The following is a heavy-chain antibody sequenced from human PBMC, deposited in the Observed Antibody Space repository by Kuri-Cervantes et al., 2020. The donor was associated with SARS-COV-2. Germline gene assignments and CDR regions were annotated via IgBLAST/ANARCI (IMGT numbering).Heavy chain of an antibody. CDR3: ARDLYFDSRELREEYGFDY. CDR1: GFTFSSYD. J-gene: IGHJ4*02. D-gene: IGHD1-26*01. CDR2: IGAAGDT. V-gene: IGHV3-13*03. Sequence: GGSLRLSCAACGFTFSSYDMHWVRQATGKGLEWVSAIGAAGDTYYPGSVKGQFTISRDNAKNTLYLQMNSLRAEDTAVYYCARDLYFDSRELREEYGFDYWGQGTLVTVSS.